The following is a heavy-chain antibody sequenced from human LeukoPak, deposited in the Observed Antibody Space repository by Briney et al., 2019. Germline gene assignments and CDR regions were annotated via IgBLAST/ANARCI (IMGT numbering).Heavy chain of an antibody. V-gene: IGHV3-7*01. CDR1: GFTFSAYW. D-gene: IGHD3-22*01. J-gene: IGHJ4*02. CDR3: ARDGGRIVYSHARGYSDY. CDR2: IKEDGSEK. Sequence: GGSLRLSCAASGFTFSAYWMTWVRQAPGKGLEWVANIKEDGSEKYYVDSVKGRFTISRDNAQNTLHVQMNSLRAEDTAVYYCARDGGRIVYSHARGYSDYWGQGTLVTVSS.